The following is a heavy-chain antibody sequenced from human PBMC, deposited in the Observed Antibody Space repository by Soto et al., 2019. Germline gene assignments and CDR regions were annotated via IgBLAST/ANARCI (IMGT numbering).Heavy chain of an antibody. Sequence: PGGSLRLSCAASVFTVSSKYMSWVRQAPGKGLEWVSLIYSGGNTYYADSVKDRFTISRDSSKNTLYLQMNSLRAEDTAVYYCAKLYSGWSLVIDHWGQGTLVTVSS. J-gene: IGHJ4*02. CDR3: AKLYSGWSLVIDH. V-gene: IGHV3-53*01. CDR2: IYSGGNT. D-gene: IGHD6-19*01. CDR1: VFTVSSKY.